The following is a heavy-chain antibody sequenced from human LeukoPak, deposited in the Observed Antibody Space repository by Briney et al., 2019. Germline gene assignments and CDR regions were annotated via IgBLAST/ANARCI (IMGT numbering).Heavy chain of an antibody. CDR3: ARHYSSGSDFDY. D-gene: IGHD6-19*01. J-gene: IGHJ4*02. Sequence: GESLRISCKGSGYSFTRYWISWVRQMPGKGREWMGRIDPGDSYTNYSPSFQGHVTISADKSISTAYLQWSSLKASDTAMYYCARHYSSGSDFDYGGQGTLVTVSS. V-gene: IGHV5-10-1*01. CDR2: IDPGDSYT. CDR1: GYSFTRYW.